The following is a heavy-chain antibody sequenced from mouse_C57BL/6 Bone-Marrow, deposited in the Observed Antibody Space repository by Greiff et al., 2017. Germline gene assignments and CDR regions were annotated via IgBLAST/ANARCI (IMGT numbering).Heavy chain of an antibody. V-gene: IGHV5-9*01. D-gene: IGHD1-1*01. CDR3: ARQESDYGSPWFAY. CDR1: GFTFSSYT. CDR2: ISGGGGNT. J-gene: IGHJ3*01. Sequence: EVKLVESGGGLVKPGGSLKLSCAASGFTFSSYTMSWVRQTPEKRLEWVATISGGGGNTYYPDSVKGRFTISRDNAKNTLYLQMSSLRSEDTALYYCARQESDYGSPWFAYWGQGTLVTVSA.